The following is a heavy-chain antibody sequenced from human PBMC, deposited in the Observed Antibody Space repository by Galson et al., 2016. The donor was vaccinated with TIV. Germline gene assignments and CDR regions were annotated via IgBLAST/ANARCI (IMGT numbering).Heavy chain of an antibody. Sequence: SVKVSCKASGYTVSNYGMNWVRQAPGQGLEWMGWINTATGDPTYAQGFTGRFVFSADTSVSTTYLQISSLKAEDTAVYYCASLRYGNYYGVDVWGQGTTVTVSS. CDR2: INTATGDP. V-gene: IGHV7-4-1*02. CDR3: ASLRYGNYYGVDV. CDR1: GYTVSNYG. J-gene: IGHJ6*02. D-gene: IGHD3-9*01.